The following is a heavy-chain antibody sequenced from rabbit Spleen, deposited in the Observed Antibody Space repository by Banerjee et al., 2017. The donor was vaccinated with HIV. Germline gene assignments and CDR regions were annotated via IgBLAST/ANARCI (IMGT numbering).Heavy chain of an antibody. Sequence: QEQLEESGGDLVKPEGSLTLTCRASGFSFIYNGVMCWVRQAPGKGLEWIACIYTSDGTTYYASWAKVRFTISKTSSTTVTLQMTSLTGADTATYFCARGRRGWSECNLWGPGTLVTVS. CDR3: ARGRRGWSECNL. D-gene: IGHD3-1*01. CDR1: GFSFIYNGV. CDR2: IYTSDGTT. J-gene: IGHJ4*01. V-gene: IGHV1S45*01.